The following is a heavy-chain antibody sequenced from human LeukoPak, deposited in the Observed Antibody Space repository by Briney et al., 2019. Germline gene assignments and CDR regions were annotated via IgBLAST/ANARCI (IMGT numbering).Heavy chain of an antibody. CDR2: IKQDGSEK. CDR1: GVTFITYW. CDR3: ARDRQQQDY. V-gene: IGHV3-7*01. D-gene: IGHD6-13*01. Sequence: GGSLRLSCAASGVTFITYWMSWGRQAPRKGLEWVANIKQDGSEKYYVDSVKGRFPISRDNAKKPLYLQMNSLRAEDTAVYYCARDRQQQDYWGQGTLVTVSS. J-gene: IGHJ4*02.